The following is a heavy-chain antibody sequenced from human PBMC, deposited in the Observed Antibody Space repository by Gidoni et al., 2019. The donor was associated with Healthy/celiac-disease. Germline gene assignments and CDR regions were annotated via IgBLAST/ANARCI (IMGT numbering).Heavy chain of an antibody. CDR3: AKNSGSSSWQAGY. D-gene: IGHD6-13*01. J-gene: IGHJ4*02. CDR1: GFTFSSYG. V-gene: IGHV3-30*18. Sequence: QVQLVESGGGVVQPGRSLRLSCAASGFTFSSYGMHWVRQAPGKGLEWVAVISYDGSNKYYADSVKGRFTISRDNSKNTLYLQMNSLRAEDTAVYYCAKNSGSSSWQAGYWGQGTLVTVSS. CDR2: ISYDGSNK.